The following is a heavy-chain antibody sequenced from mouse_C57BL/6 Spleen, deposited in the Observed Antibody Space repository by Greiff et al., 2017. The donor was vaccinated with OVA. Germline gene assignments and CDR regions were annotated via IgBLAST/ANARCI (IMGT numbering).Heavy chain of an antibody. J-gene: IGHJ2*01. D-gene: IGHD4-1*02. CDR2: IWTGGGT. V-gene: IGHV2-9-1*01. CDR3: ARTSSTGTKNFDY. Sequence: QVQLQQSGPGLVAPSQSLSITCTVSGFSLTSYAISWVRQPPGKGLEWLGVIWTGGGTNYNSALKSRLSISKDNSKSQVFLKMNSLQTDDTARYYCARTSSTGTKNFDYWGQGTTLTVSS. CDR1: GFSLTSYA.